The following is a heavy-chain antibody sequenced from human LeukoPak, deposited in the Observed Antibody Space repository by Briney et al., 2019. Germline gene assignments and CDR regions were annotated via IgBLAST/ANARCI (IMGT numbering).Heavy chain of an antibody. D-gene: IGHD3-3*01. CDR3: ARVRYDFWSGYDNWFDP. J-gene: IGHJ5*02. V-gene: IGHV3-74*01. CDR2: INSDGSST. Sequence: PGGSLRLSCAASGFTFSSYWMHWVRQAPGKGLVWVSRINSDGSSTSYADSVKGRFTISRDNAKNTLYLQMNRLRAEDTAVYYCARVRYDFWSGYDNWFDPWGQGTLVTVSS. CDR1: GFTFSSYW.